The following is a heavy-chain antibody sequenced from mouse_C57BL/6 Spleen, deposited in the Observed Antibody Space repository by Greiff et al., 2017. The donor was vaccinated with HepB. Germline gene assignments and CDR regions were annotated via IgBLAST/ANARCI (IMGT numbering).Heavy chain of an antibody. CDR3: ARAATMDYYYAMDY. CDR2: IDPSDSYT. D-gene: IGHD2-3*01. Sequence: VQLQQPGAELVRPGTSVKLSCKASGYTFTSYWMHWVKQRPGQGLEWIGVIDPSDSYTNYNQKFKGKATLTVDTSSSTAYMQLSSLTSEDSAVYYCARAATMDYYYAMDYWGQGTSVTVSS. V-gene: IGHV1-59*01. CDR1: GYTFTSYW. J-gene: IGHJ4*01.